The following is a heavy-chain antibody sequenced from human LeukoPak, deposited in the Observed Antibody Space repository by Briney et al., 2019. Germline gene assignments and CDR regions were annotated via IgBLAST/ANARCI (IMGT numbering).Heavy chain of an antibody. J-gene: IGHJ4*02. CDR1: GFTFEDYT. Sequence: GGSLRLSCAASGFTFEDYTMHWVRQAPGKTLEWVSLISWDGTPYYTDSVKGRFTISRDNSKNSLYLQMDTLRSEDAAFYYCVEDLSYESSGYVFDYWGQGTLVAVSS. CDR2: ISWDGTP. D-gene: IGHD3-22*01. V-gene: IGHV3-43*01. CDR3: VEDLSYESSGYVFDY.